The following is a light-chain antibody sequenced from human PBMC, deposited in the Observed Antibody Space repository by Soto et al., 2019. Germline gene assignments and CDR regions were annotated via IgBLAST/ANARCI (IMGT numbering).Light chain of an antibody. CDR3: QSYDSSLSVV. Sequence: VLTQPPSVSGAPGQRVTISCTGSSSNIGAGYDVHWYQQLPGTAPKLLIYANSNRPSGVPDRFSGSKSGTSASLAITGLQAEDEADYYCQSYDSSLSVVFGGGTKLTVL. CDR1: SSNIGAGYD. J-gene: IGLJ2*01. V-gene: IGLV1-40*01. CDR2: ANS.